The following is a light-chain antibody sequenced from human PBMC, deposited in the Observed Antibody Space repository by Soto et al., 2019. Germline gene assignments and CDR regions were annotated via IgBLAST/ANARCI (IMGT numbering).Light chain of an antibody. Sequence: DIQMTHSPPSLSASVGDRVTITCRASQSISSYLNWYQQKPGKAPKLLIYETSSLESGVPSMFSGSESGTDFTLTISSLQPEDFATYYCQQSYSTPQTFGQGTKVDIK. CDR2: ETS. V-gene: IGKV1-39*01. CDR3: QQSYSTPQT. J-gene: IGKJ1*01. CDR1: QSISSY.